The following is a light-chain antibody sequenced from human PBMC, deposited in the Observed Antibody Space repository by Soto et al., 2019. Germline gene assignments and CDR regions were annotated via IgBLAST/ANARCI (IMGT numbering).Light chain of an antibody. CDR2: DNY. CDR1: SSTIGNNY. CDR3: GTWDSNLDNGVV. J-gene: IGLJ2*01. Sequence: QSVLTQPPSVSAAPGQRVTIFCSGSSSTIGNNYGSWYQQLPGTAPILLIYDNYYRPSGIPDRFSGSKSGTSATLVITGVQTGDEADYYCGTWDSNLDNGVVFGGGTKLTVL. V-gene: IGLV1-51*01.